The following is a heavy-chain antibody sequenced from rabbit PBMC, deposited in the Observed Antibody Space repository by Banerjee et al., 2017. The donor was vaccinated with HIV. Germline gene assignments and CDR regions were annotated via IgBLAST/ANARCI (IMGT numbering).Heavy chain of an antibody. CDR2: IYSGSSGRP. CDR3: ARDNGWGGDL. D-gene: IGHD4-1*01. J-gene: IGHJ4*01. CDR1: GFDFISNA. V-gene: IGHV1S40*01. Sequence: QSLEESGGDLVKPGASLTLTCTASGFDFISNAMCWVRQAPGKGLEWIACIYSGSSGRPYYASWAKGRFTISKTSSTTVTLQMTSLTAADTATYFCARDNGWGGDLWDPGTLVTVS.